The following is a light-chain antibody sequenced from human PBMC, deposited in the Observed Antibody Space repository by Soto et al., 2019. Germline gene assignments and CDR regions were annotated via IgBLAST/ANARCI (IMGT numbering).Light chain of an antibody. J-gene: IGKJ1*01. CDR1: QSVSRD. CDR3: QQSYNTPRT. Sequence: DIQMTQSLSSLSSSVGDRVTITCRASQSVSRDLNWDQQKPGKAPKLLIYAASSLQSGVPSRFSGSGSGTDFTLTIRSLQPEDYATYYCQQSYNTPRTFGQGTKVEI. V-gene: IGKV1-39*01. CDR2: AAS.